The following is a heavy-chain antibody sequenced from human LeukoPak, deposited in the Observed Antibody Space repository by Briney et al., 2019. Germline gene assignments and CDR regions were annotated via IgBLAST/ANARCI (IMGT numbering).Heavy chain of an antibody. J-gene: IGHJ4*02. D-gene: IGHD6-6*01. V-gene: IGHV4-59*01. CDR3: ARSPYSSSPQFDY. CDR2: IYYSGST. Sequence: SETLSLTCTVSGGSISSYYWSRLRQPPGKGLEWIGYIYYSGSTNYNPSLKSRVTISVDTSKNQFSLKLSSVTAADTAVYYCARSPYSSSPQFDYWGQGTLVTVSS. CDR1: GGSISSYY.